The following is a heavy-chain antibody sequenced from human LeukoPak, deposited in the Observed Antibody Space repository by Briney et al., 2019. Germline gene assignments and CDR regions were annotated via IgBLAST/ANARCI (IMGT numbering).Heavy chain of an antibody. D-gene: IGHD2-15*01. CDR1: GGSISSSSYY. V-gene: IGHV4-39*01. J-gene: IGHJ4*02. CDR3: ARHENIVVVVAATRFDN. CDR2: IYYSGNT. Sequence: SETLSLTCTVSGGSISSSSYYWGWIRQPPGKGLEWIGSIYYSGNTYYNSSLKSRVTISVDTSKNQFSLKLGSVTAADTAVYYCARHENIVVVVAATRFDNWGQGTLVTVSS.